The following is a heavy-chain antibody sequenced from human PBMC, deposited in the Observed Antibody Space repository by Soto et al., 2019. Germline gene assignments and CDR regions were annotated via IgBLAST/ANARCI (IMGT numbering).Heavy chain of an antibody. J-gene: IGHJ5*02. V-gene: IGHV3-33*08. CDR3: ARDASVLRYFDWLPH. CDR1: GCTFSSYG. Sequence: TGGSLRLSCATSGCTFSSYGMHWVRQAPGKGLEWVAVIWYDGSNKYYADSVKGRFTISRDNSKNTLYLQMNSLRAEDTAVYYCARDASVLRYFDWLPHWGQGTLVTVS. CDR2: IWYDGSNK. D-gene: IGHD3-9*01.